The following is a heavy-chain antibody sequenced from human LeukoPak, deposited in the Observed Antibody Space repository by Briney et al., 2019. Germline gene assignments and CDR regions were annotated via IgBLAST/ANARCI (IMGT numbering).Heavy chain of an antibody. CDR2: ISAYNGNT. V-gene: IGHV1-18*01. CDR3: ARVVQQLSTLDY. Sequence: GASVKVSCKASGYTFTSYGISWVRQAPGQGLEWMGWISAYNGNTNYAQKLQGRVTMTTDTSTSKAYMELRSLRSDDTALYYCARVVQQLSTLDYWGQGTLVTVSS. CDR1: GYTFTSYG. J-gene: IGHJ4*02. D-gene: IGHD6-13*01.